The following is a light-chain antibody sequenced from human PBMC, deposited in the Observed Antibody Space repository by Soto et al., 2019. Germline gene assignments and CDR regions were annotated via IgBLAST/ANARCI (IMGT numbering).Light chain of an antibody. V-gene: IGKV1D-16*01. CDR1: QAINNW. J-gene: IGKJ3*01. CDR3: QQYYDYPPT. CDR2: ATS. Sequence: DIQMTQSPSSLSASVGDRITITCRASQAINNWVAWYQQKPERAPKPLLYATSTLESGVPSRFSGSASGTDFTLTISGLQPEDFATYYCQQYYDYPPTFGPCTKVDVK.